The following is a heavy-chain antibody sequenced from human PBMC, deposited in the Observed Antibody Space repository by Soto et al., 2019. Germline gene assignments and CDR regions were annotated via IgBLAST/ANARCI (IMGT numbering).Heavy chain of an antibody. CDR3: ARLVSGCTNGVCYNYYYYGMDV. D-gene: IGHD2-8*01. J-gene: IGHJ6*02. Sequence: HGESLKISCKGSGYSFTSYWISWVRQMPGKGLEGMGRIDPSDSYTNYSPSFQGHVTISADKSISTAYLQWSSLKASDTAMYYCARLVSGCTNGVCYNYYYYGMDVWGQGTTVTVSS. V-gene: IGHV5-10-1*01. CDR1: GYSFTSYW. CDR2: IDPSDSYT.